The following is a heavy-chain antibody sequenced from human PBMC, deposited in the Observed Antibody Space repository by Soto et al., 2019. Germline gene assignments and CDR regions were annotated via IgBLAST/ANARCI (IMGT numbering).Heavy chain of an antibody. CDR3: VRGQWLPRGEY. Sequence: PGGSLRLSCAASGFTFSSYSMNWIRQPPGKGLEWIGEINHSGTTNYNSSLKSRVTISQDMSENQFSLSLTSLTVADTAVYYCVRGQWLPRGEYWGQGTLVTVSS. CDR1: GFTFSSYS. J-gene: IGHJ4*02. D-gene: IGHD6-19*01. V-gene: IGHV4-34*01. CDR2: INHSGTT.